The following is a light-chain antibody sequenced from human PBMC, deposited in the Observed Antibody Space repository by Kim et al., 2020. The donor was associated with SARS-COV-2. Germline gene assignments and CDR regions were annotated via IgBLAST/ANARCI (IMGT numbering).Light chain of an antibody. CDR2: DAS. Sequence: LSWSPGERATRSCRASQRVSSYLAWYQQKPGQAPRLLIYDASNRATGIPARFSGSGSGTDFTLTISSLEPEDFAVYYCQQRSNWYTFGQGTKLEI. CDR1: QRVSSY. V-gene: IGKV3-11*01. CDR3: QQRSNWYT. J-gene: IGKJ2*01.